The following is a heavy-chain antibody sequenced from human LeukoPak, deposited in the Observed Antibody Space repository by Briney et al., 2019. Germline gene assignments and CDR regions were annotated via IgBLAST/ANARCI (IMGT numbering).Heavy chain of an antibody. CDR3: ARRSTHMVRGVTNFDY. CDR2: IYPGDSDT. CDR1: GYSFTSYW. Sequence: GESLKISCKGSGYSFTSYWIGWVRQMPGKGLEWMGIIYPGDSDTRYSPSFQGQVTISADKSISTAYLQWSSLKASDTAMYYCARRSTHMVRGVTNFDYWGQGTLVTVSS. D-gene: IGHD3-10*01. J-gene: IGHJ4*02. V-gene: IGHV5-51*01.